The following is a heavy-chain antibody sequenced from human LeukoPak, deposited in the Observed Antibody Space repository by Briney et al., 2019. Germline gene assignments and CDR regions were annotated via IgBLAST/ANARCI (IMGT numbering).Heavy chain of an antibody. D-gene: IGHD3-10*01. J-gene: IGHJ4*02. V-gene: IGHV3-21*01. CDR2: ISSSSSYI. CDR1: GFTFSSYS. Sequence: GGSLRLSCAASGFTFSSYSMNWVRQAPGKGLEWVSSISSSSSYIYYADSVKGRFTISRDNAGNSLYLQMNSLRAEDTAVYYCAGDLAGHYYGSGSSFDYWGQGTLVTVSS. CDR3: AGDLAGHYYGSGSSFDY.